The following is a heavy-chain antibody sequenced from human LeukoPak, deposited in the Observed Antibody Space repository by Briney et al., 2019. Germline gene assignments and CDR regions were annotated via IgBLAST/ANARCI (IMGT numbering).Heavy chain of an antibody. CDR1: GFTFSSYA. CDR2: ISDSGGKT. CDR3: AKDRRNIAVAGCDY. D-gene: IGHD6-19*01. V-gene: IGHV3-23*01. Sequence: GGPLRLSCAASGFTFSSYAMSWVRQAPGKGLEWVAGISDSGGKTHVDSVKGRLTISRDNSENTLYLQMSNLRAEDTAVYYCAKDRRNIAVAGCDYWGQGTLVTVSS. J-gene: IGHJ4*02.